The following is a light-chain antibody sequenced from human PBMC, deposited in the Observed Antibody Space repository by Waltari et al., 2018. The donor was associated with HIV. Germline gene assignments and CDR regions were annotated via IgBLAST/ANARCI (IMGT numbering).Light chain of an antibody. J-gene: IGLJ2*01. CDR3: CSYAGSYTFVV. CDR1: SSDVGGYNY. CDR2: DVS. Sequence: QSALTQPRSVSGSPGQSVTISCTGTSSDVGGYNYVSWYQQHPGKAPKLMIYDVSSRPSGFPDRFSGSKSGNTASLTISGLQAEDEADYYCCSYAGSYTFVVFGGGTKLTVL. V-gene: IGLV2-11*01.